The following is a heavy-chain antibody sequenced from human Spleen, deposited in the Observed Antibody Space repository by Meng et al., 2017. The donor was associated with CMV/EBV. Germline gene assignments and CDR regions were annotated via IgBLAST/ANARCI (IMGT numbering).Heavy chain of an antibody. V-gene: IGHV3-23*01. CDR2: ISGSGGTT. CDR1: AFTFSSYA. CDR3: AKGGNSGLDYYYGMDV. J-gene: IGHJ6*02. Sequence: GESLKISCVASAFTFSSYAMSWVRQAPGKGLEWVSVISGSGGTTYYADSVKGRFTVSRDNSKNTLYLQMNSLRAEDTAVYYCAKGGNSGLDYYYGMDVWGQGTTVTVSS. D-gene: IGHD4-23*01.